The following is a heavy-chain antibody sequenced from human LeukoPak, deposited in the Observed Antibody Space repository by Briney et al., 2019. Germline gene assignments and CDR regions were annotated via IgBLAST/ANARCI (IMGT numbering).Heavy chain of an antibody. D-gene: IGHD6-19*01. CDR2: ISDGGGST. CDR1: GFALSSQA. CDR3: AKDARRTSGWYFFDY. J-gene: IGHJ4*02. Sequence: SGGSLRLSCAASGFALSSQAMGWVRQAPGKGLEWVSAISDGGGSTYYADSVKGRFTISRDNSKNTLFLQMNSLRAEDTAVYYCAKDARRTSGWYFFDYWGQGTLVTVSS. V-gene: IGHV3-23*01.